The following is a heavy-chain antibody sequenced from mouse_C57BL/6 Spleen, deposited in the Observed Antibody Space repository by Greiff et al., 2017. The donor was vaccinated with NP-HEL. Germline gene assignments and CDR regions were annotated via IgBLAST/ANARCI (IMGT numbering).Heavy chain of an antibody. V-gene: IGHV1-74*01. CDR2: INPSDSDT. J-gene: IGHJ2*01. CDR3: AMEVYWAFFDD. Sequence: QVQLQQPGAELVKPGASVKVSCKASGYTFTSYWMHWVKQRPGQGLEWIGRINPSDSDTNYNQTFKGKATLTVDKSSSPAYMQLSSLTSEDSAVYYCAMEVYWAFFDDWGQGTTLTVSS. CDR1: GYTFTSYW. D-gene: IGHD2-1*01.